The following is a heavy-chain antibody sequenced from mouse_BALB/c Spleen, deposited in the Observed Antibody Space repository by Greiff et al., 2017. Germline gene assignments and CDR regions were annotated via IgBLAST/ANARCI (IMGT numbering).Heavy chain of an antibody. CDR3: AREGGYGNYNIDY. Sequence: EVQGVESGGDLVKPGGSLKLSCAASGFTFSSYGMSWVRQTPDKRLEWVATISSGGSYTYYPDSVKGRFTISRDNAKNTLYLQMSSLKSEDTAMYYCAREGGYGNYNIDYWGQGTTLTVSS. CDR2: ISSGGSYT. J-gene: IGHJ2*01. CDR1: GFTFSSYG. D-gene: IGHD2-1*01. V-gene: IGHV5-6*01.